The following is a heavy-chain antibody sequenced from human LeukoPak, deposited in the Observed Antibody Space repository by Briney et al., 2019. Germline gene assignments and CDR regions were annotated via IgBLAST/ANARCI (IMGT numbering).Heavy chain of an antibody. CDR1: GYTFTSYY. J-gene: IGHJ4*02. CDR2: INPSGGST. V-gene: IGHV1-46*01. Sequence: ASVKVSCKASGYTFTSYYMHWVRQAPGQGLEWMGIINPSGGSTSYAQKFQGRVTMTRDMSTSTVYMELSSLRSEDTAVYYCARDRGFSSSSGFDDYWGQGTLVTVSS. CDR3: ARDRGFSSSSGFDDY. D-gene: IGHD6-6*01.